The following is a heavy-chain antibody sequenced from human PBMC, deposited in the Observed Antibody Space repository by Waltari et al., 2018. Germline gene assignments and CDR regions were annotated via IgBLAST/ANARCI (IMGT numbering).Heavy chain of an antibody. CDR2: IYYSGCT. V-gene: IGHV4-39*01. D-gene: IGHD2-2*01. Sequence: QLQLQESGPGLVKPSETLSLTCTVSGGSISSSSYYWGLIRQPPGKGLEWIGSIYYSGCTHYNPSLKSGITISVDTSKNQFSLKLSAVTAADTAVYYWATVVPAAPDAFDIWGQGTMVTVSS. J-gene: IGHJ3*02. CDR1: GGSISSSSYY. CDR3: ATVVPAAPDAFDI.